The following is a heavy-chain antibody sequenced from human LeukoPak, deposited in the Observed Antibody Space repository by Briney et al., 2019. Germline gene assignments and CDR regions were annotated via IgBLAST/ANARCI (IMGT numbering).Heavy chain of an antibody. CDR2: ISAYNGDT. CDR3: ARDLTSTGSGEFDY. Sequence: ASVKVSFKSSGYTFTIYGISWVRQAPGQGLEWMGWISAYNGDTNYAQKLQGRVTMTTDTSTSTAYMELRSLRSDDTAVYYCARDLTSTGSGEFDYWGQGTLVTVSS. CDR1: GYTFTIYG. D-gene: IGHD3-10*01. J-gene: IGHJ4*02. V-gene: IGHV1-18*01.